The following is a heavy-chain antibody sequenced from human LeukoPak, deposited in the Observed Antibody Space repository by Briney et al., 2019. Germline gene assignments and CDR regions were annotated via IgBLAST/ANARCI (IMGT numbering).Heavy chain of an antibody. J-gene: IGHJ4*02. CDR1: GFNFGNYA. CDR3: ATGGYSGLFLFNY. CDR2: VSDGGGST. D-gene: IGHD1-26*01. V-gene: IGHV3-23*01. Sequence: GGSLRPSCAASGFNFGNYAMSWVRQAPGKGLEWVSGVSDGGGSTHYADSVKGRFTISRDTSKNTLYLQMNSLRVEDTAIYFCATGGYSGLFLFNYWGQGTLVTVSS.